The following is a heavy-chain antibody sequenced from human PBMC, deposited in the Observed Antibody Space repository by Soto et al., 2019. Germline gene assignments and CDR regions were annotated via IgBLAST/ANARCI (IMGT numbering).Heavy chain of an antibody. J-gene: IGHJ4*02. D-gene: IGHD6-6*01. Sequence: GGSLRLSCAASGFPFSYYYMSWIRQAPGKGLEWVSHITNSGSTKYYADSVKGRFTISRDYAKNSLFLQMNSLRAEDTAVYYCARTLAARFDYWGQGTPVTVSS. CDR2: ITNSGSTK. V-gene: IGHV3-11*01. CDR1: GFPFSYYY. CDR3: ARTLAARFDY.